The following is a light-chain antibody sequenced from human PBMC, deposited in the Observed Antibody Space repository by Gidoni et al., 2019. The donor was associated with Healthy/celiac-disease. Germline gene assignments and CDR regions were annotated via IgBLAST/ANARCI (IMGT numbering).Light chain of an antibody. V-gene: IGKV1-5*03. CDR1: QSISSW. CDR2: KAS. J-gene: IGKJ1*01. Sequence: DIQMTQSPSTLSASVGDRVTITCRASQSISSWLAWYQQKPGKAPKLLIYKASSLESGVPARFSGRGSGTEFTLTISSLQPDEFATYYCQQYNSYPRTFGQGTQVEI. CDR3: QQYNSYPRT.